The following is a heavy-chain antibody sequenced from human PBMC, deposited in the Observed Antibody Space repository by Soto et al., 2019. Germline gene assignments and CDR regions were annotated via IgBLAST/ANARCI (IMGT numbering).Heavy chain of an antibody. CDR1: GFTFSSYA. Sequence: LRLSCAASGFTFSSYAMSWVRQAPGKGLEWVSAISGSGGSTYYADSVKGRFTISRDNSKNTLYLQMNSLRAEDTAVYYCAKDLIAAAGPKPNYFDYWGQGTLVTVSS. J-gene: IGHJ4*02. V-gene: IGHV3-23*01. CDR3: AKDLIAAAGPKPNYFDY. D-gene: IGHD6-13*01. CDR2: ISGSGGST.